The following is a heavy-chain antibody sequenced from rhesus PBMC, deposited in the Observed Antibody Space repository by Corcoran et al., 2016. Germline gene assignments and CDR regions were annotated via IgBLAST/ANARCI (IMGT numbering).Heavy chain of an antibody. CDR3: ARDRSSWSGYSLDS. V-gene: IGHV4-76*01. CDR2: IYGSSGST. CDR1: GGSISSGYD. Sequence: QVQLQESGPGVVKPSETLSLTCAVSGGSISSGYDWSWIRQPPGKGLEWIGYIYGSSGSTNYNPSLKNRVTISKDAAKNQFSLKLSSVTAADTAMYYCARDRSSWSGYSLDSWGQGVVVTVSS. D-gene: IGHD6-13*01. J-gene: IGHJ6*01.